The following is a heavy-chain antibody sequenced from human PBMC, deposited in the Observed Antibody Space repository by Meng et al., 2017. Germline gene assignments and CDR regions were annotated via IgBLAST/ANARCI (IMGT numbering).Heavy chain of an antibody. J-gene: IGHJ4*02. D-gene: IGHD2-21*02. Sequence: VTRKQGGEGVLNPSETLSLPCAVYGGSFSGYYWSWIRQPPGKGLEWIGEINHSGSTNYNPSLKSRVTISVDTSKNQFSLKLSSVTAADTAVYYCARDTVEAYCGGDCCPLGYWGQGTLVTVSS. CDR2: INHSGST. CDR3: ARDTVEAYCGGDCCPLGY. CDR1: GGSFSGYY. V-gene: IGHV4-34*01.